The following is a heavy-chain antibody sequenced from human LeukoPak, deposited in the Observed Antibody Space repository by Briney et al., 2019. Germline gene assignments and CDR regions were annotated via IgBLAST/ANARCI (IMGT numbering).Heavy chain of an antibody. Sequence: GRSLRLSCAASGFTFSSYGMHWVRQAPGKGLEWVSYISSSGSTIYYADSVKGRFTISRDNAKNSLYLQMNSLRAEDTAVYYCAVYYGSGSYYKGRDDYYYYGMDVRGKGTTVTVSS. CDR2: ISSSGSTI. CDR3: AVYYGSGSYYKGRDDYYYYGMDV. V-gene: IGHV3-48*04. CDR1: GFTFSSYG. D-gene: IGHD3-10*01. J-gene: IGHJ6*04.